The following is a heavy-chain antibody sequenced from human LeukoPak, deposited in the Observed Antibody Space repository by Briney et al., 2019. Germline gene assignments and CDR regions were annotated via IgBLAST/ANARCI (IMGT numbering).Heavy chain of an antibody. J-gene: IGHJ5*02. V-gene: IGHV1-2*02. Sequence: ASVKVSCKASGYTFTGHYMHWVRQAPGQGLEWMGWINPNSGGTNYAQKFQGRVTMTRGTSISTAYMELSRLRSDDTAVYYCARANSRWGSGSYYLYNWFDPWGQGTLVTVSS. D-gene: IGHD3-10*01. CDR3: ARANSRWGSGSYYLYNWFDP. CDR2: INPNSGGT. CDR1: GYTFTGHY.